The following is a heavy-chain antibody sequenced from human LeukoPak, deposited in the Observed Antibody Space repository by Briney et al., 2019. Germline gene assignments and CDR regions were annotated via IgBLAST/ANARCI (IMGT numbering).Heavy chain of an antibody. CDR2: IYYSGST. Sequence: PSETLSLTCTVSGGSISSSSYYWGWIRQPPGKGLEWIGRIYYSGSTYYNPSLKSRVTISVDTSKNQFSLKLSSVTAADTAVYYCASLFSGIAAADYWGQGTLVTVSS. CDR3: ASLFSGIAAADY. CDR1: GGSISSSSYY. J-gene: IGHJ4*02. D-gene: IGHD6-13*01. V-gene: IGHV4-39*01.